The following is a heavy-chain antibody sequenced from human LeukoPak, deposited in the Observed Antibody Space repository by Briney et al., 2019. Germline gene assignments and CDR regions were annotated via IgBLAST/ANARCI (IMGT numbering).Heavy chain of an antibody. CDR3: ARFLNYCSSTSCYVRVFDY. J-gene: IGHJ4*02. CDR1: GFTFNRYW. Sequence: PGGSLGLSFAASGFTFNRYWMHWVRPAPGKGVGWVSRINSDGSSTSYADSVKGRFTISRDNAKNTLYLQMNSLRAEDTAVYYCARFLNYCSSTSCYVRVFDYWGQGTLVTVSS. CDR2: INSDGSST. D-gene: IGHD2-2*01. V-gene: IGHV3-74*01.